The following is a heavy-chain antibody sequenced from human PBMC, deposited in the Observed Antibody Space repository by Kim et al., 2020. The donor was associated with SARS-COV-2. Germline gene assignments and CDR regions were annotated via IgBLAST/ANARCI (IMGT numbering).Heavy chain of an antibody. J-gene: IGHJ4*02. CDR3: ARHVNPPSYYFDY. CDR1: GGSISSSSYY. V-gene: IGHV4-39*01. CDR2: IYYSGST. Sequence: SETLSLTCTVSGGSISSSSYYWGWIRQPPGKGLEWIGSIYYSGSTYYNPSLKSRVTISVDTSKNQFSLKLSSVTAADTAVYYCARHVNPPSYYFDYWGQGTRVTVSS.